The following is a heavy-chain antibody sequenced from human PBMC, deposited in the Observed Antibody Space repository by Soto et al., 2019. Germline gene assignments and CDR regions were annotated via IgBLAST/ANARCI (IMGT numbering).Heavy chain of an antibody. CDR1: GFIVNRNY. CDR3: TRGDEGVSAPIN. Sequence: EVQLVESGGGLVQPGGSLRLSCAASGFIVNRNYMSWVRQAPGKGLEWVSVMYSGGSTFYTDSVKGRFTISGDNSKNTVSLQMNSLRDEDTAVYYCTRGDEGVSAPINWGQGTLVTVSS. V-gene: IGHV3-66*01. CDR2: MYSGGST. J-gene: IGHJ4*02. D-gene: IGHD2-21*01.